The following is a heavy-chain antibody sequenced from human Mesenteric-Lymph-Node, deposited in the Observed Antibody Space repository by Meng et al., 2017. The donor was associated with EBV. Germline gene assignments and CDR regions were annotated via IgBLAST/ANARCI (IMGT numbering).Heavy chain of an antibody. D-gene: IGHD2-8*01. V-gene: IGHV3-21*01. Sequence: VFLVGSGGGRVRPVGSLRLSCAASGFSFNSFAMNWVRQAPGKGLEWVSFISSSSSNIQYSDSVKGRFTISRDNANNSLFLQMNSLRHEDTAVYYCMRGWSADYWGQGTLVTVSS. CDR2: ISSSSSNI. CDR3: MRGWSADY. CDR1: GFSFNSFA. J-gene: IGHJ4*02.